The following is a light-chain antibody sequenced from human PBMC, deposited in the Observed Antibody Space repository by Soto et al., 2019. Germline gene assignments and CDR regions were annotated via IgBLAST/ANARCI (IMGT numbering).Light chain of an antibody. CDR3: QQRSNWPPVT. J-gene: IGKJ3*01. Sequence: EIVMTQSPATLSVSPGERATLSCRASQSVSSNLAWYQQKPGQAPRLLIYGASNRATGIPARFSGSGSGTDFTLTISSLEPEDFAVYYCQQRSNWPPVTFGPGTKVDIK. V-gene: IGKV3-11*01. CDR2: GAS. CDR1: QSVSSN.